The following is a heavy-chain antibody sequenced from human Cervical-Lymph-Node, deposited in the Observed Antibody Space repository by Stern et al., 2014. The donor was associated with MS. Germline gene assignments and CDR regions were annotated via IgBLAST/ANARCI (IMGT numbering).Heavy chain of an antibody. CDR3: ARAVLAYCGGDCYSRFGVWFDP. D-gene: IGHD2-21*02. J-gene: IGHJ5*02. V-gene: IGHV4-31*03. CDR2: IYYSGST. CDR1: GGSISSGGYY. Sequence: QVQLQESGPGLVKPSQTLSLTCTVSGGSISSGGYYWSWIRQHPGKGLEXIGYIYYSGSTYYNPSLKSRVTTSVDTSKNQFSLKLSSVTAADTAVYYCARAVLAYCGGDCYSRFGVWFDPWGQGTLVTVPS.